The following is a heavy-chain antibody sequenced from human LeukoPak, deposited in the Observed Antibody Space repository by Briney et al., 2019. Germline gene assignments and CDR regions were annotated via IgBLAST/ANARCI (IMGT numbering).Heavy chain of an antibody. V-gene: IGHV4-38-2*02. D-gene: IGHD3-9*01. CDR2: MYHSGST. CDR1: GYSISSAYY. Sequence: KPSETLSLTCSVSGYSISSAYYWGWIRQPPGKGLEWIGTMYHSGSTNYNPSLKSRVTISVDTSKNQFSLKLSSVTAADTAVYYCARDEKQYYDILTGYFDAFDIWGQGTMVTVSS. J-gene: IGHJ3*02. CDR3: ARDEKQYYDILTGYFDAFDI.